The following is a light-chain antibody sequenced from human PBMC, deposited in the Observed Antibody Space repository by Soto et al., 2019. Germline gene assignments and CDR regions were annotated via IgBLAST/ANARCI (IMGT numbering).Light chain of an antibody. J-gene: IGLJ1*01. CDR2: EVT. CDR1: SSDVGGYNY. Sequence: QSGLTQPASVSGSPGQSITISCTGTSSDVGGYNYVSWYQQHPGKAPKLMIYEVTDRPSGVSNRFSGSKSGNTASLTISGLHAQDAAAYSCRSYTTRTTYYVLSNGTKVT. V-gene: IGLV2-14*01. CDR3: RSYTTRTTYYV.